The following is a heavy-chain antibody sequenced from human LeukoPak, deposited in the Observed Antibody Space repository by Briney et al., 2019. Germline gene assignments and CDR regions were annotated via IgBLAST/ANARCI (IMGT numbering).Heavy chain of an antibody. CDR3: ARVRLTIFGVVIDAFDI. CDR2: ISSSGSTI. J-gene: IGHJ3*02. Sequence: PGGSLRLPCAASGFTFSDYYMSWIRQAPGKGLEWVSYISSSGSTIYYADSVKGRFTISRDNAKNSLYLQMNSLRAEDTAVYYCARVRLTIFGVVIDAFDIWGQGTMVTVSS. CDR1: GFTFSDYY. V-gene: IGHV3-11*04. D-gene: IGHD3-3*01.